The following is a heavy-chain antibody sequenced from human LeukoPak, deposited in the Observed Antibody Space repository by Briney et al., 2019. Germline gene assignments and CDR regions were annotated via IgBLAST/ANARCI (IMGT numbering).Heavy chain of an antibody. Sequence: SETLSLTCTVSGGSITSYFWSWIRQPPGKGLEWIGYIYYSGSTNYNPSLKSRVTISVDTSKNQFSLKLSSVTAADTAVYYCARTPDGWYFDLWGRGTLVTASS. J-gene: IGHJ2*01. V-gene: IGHV4-59*01. CDR3: ARTPDGWYFDL. D-gene: IGHD5-24*01. CDR2: IYYSGST. CDR1: GGSITSYF.